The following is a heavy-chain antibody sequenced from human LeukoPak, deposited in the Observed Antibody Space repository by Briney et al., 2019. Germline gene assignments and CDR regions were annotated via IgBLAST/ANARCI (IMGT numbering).Heavy chain of an antibody. Sequence: GGSLRLSCAASGFTFRRYSMTWVRQAPGKGLEWVSSISIAGTDIFYADSVRGRFTISRDNAKNSLYLQMNSLRAEDTAVYYCARDDSHSLPGSVNYWGQGTLVTVSS. CDR1: GFTFRRYS. CDR2: ISIAGTDI. V-gene: IGHV3-21*01. J-gene: IGHJ4*02. CDR3: ARDDSHSLPGSVNY. D-gene: IGHD2-21*01.